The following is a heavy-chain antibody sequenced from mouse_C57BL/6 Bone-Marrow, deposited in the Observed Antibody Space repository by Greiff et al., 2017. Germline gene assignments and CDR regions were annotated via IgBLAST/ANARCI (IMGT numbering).Heavy chain of an antibody. CDR1: GFTFSSYA. CDR3: AREGYYAMDY. J-gene: IGHJ4*01. V-gene: IGHV5-4*01. CDR2: ISAGGSYT. Sequence: EVHLVESGGGLVKPGGSLKLSCAASGFTFSSYAMSWVRQTPEKRLEWVATISAGGSYTYYPDNVKGRFTISRDNAKNNLYLQMSHLKSEDTAMYYCAREGYYAMDYWGQGTSVTVSS.